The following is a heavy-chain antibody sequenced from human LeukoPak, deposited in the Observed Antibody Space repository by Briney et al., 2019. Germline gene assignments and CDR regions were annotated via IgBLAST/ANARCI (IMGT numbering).Heavy chain of an antibody. CDR3: ARDQGSYYYDSSGYPAY. CDR1: GYTFTRYY. CDR2: IDPSGGST. J-gene: IGHJ4*02. D-gene: IGHD3-22*01. V-gene: IGHV1-46*01. Sequence: GSVKVSCKASGYTFTRYYMPCVRQAPVQGLDWMGIIDPSGGSTSYAQKFQGRVTMTRDTSTSTVYMELSSLRSEDTAVYYCARDQGSYYYDSSGYPAYWGQGTLVTVSS.